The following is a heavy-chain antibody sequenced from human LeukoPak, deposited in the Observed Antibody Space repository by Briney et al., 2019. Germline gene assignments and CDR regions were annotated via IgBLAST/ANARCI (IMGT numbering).Heavy chain of an antibody. CDR2: INPNSGGT. Sequence: ASVKVSCKASGYTFTGYYMHWVRQAPGQGLEWMGWINPNSGGTNYAQKFQGWVTMTRDTSISTAYMELSRLRSDDTAVYYCARVVGYFYDSTDYYRFDYWGQGTLVTISS. V-gene: IGHV1-2*04. D-gene: IGHD3-22*01. CDR3: ARVVGYFYDSTDYYRFDY. CDR1: GYTFTGYY. J-gene: IGHJ4*02.